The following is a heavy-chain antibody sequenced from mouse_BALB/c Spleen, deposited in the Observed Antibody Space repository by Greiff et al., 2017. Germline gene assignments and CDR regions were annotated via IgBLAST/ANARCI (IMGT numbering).Heavy chain of an antibody. D-gene: IGHD2-4*01. CDR2: ISSGSSTI. V-gene: IGHV5-17*02. J-gene: IGHJ1*01. Sequence: EVKLMESGGGLVQPGGSRKLSCAASGFTFSSFGMHWVRQAPEKGLEWVAYISSGSSTIYYADTVKGRFTISRDNPKNTLFLQMTSLRSEDTAMYYCARSITWYFDVWGAGTTVTVSS. CDR3: ARSITWYFDV. CDR1: GFTFSSFG.